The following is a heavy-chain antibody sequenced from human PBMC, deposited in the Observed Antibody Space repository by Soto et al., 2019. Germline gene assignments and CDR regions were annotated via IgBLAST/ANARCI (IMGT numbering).Heavy chain of an antibody. D-gene: IGHD6-19*01. CDR2: ISWNSGSI. J-gene: IGHJ4*02. Sequence: EVQLVESGGGLVQPGRSLRLSCAASGFTFDDYVMHWVRQAPGKGLEWVSGISWNSGSIGYADSVKGRFTISRDNAKNSLYLQMNSLRAEDTALYYCAKDSHSGWSQPIDYWGQGTLVTVSS. CDR1: GFTFDDYV. V-gene: IGHV3-9*01. CDR3: AKDSHSGWSQPIDY.